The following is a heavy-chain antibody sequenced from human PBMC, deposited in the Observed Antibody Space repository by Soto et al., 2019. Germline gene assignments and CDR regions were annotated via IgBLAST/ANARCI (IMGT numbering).Heavy chain of an antibody. CDR2: IDPSDSYT. CDR1: GYSFSSYW. CDR3: ASQDETSREDYYGMDV. Sequence: GESLKISCKGSGYSFSSYWITWVRQLPGKGLEWMGRIDPSDSYTNYSPSFQGHVTISVDKSISTAYLQWDSLKASDSAMYYCASQDETSREDYYGMDVWGQGTTVTVSS. J-gene: IGHJ6*02. V-gene: IGHV5-10-1*01.